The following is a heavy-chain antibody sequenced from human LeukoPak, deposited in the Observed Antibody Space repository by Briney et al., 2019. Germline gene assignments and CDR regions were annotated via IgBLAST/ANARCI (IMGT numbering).Heavy chain of an antibody. CDR1: GGSFSGYY. Sequence: PSETLSLTCAVYGGSFSGYYWSWIRQPPGKGLEWIGEINHSGSTNYNPSLKSRVTISVDTYKNQFSLKLSSVTAADTAVYYCARVRYYYGSGSYYKPLYYFDYWGQGTLVTVSS. CDR3: ARVRYYYGSGSYYKPLYYFDY. D-gene: IGHD3-10*01. J-gene: IGHJ4*02. V-gene: IGHV4-34*01. CDR2: INHSGST.